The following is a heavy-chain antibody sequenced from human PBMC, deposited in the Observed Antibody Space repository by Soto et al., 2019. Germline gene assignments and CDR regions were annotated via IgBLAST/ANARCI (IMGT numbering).Heavy chain of an antibody. D-gene: IGHD7-27*01. V-gene: IGHV4-59*01. J-gene: IGHJ4*02. CDR1: GGSISSYY. CDR3: ARRWGTSFDF. CDR2: IYYSGST. Sequence: PSETLSLTCTVSGGSISSYYWSWIRQPPGKGLEWIGYIYYSGSTNYNPSLKSRVTISVDTSKNQFSLKVSSVTAADTAVYYCARRWGTSFDFWGQGTLVTSPQ.